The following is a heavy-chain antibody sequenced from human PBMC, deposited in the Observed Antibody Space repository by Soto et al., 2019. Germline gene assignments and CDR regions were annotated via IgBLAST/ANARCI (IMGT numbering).Heavy chain of an antibody. CDR2: IYPGDSDT. CDR3: ARNQLRQFYYGMDV. V-gene: IGHV5-51*01. Sequence: PGESLKISCKVFGYSFDNYWIGWVRQMPGKGLEWMGVIYPGDSDTRYSPSFQGQVTISADKFISTAYLQWRSLEASDTAMYYCARNQLRQFYYGMDVWGQGTTVTVSS. D-gene: IGHD3-10*01. CDR1: GYSFDNYW. J-gene: IGHJ6*02.